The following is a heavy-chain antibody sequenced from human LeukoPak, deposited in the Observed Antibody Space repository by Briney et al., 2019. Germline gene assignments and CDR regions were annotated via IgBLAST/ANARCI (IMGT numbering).Heavy chain of an antibody. CDR2: INPNSGGT. CDR1: GYTFTGYY. CDR3: ARDSGYGDYVWFDP. D-gene: IGHD4-17*01. V-gene: IGHV1-2*04. Sequence: ASVKVSCKASGYTFTGYYMHWVRQAPGQGLEWMGWINPNSGGTNYAQKFQGWVTMTRDTSISTAYMELSRLRSDDTAVYYCARDSGYGDYVWFDPWGLGTLVTVSS. J-gene: IGHJ5*02.